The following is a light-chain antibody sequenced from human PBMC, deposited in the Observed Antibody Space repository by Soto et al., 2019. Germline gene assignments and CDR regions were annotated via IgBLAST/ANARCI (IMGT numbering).Light chain of an antibody. J-gene: IGKJ4*01. V-gene: IGKV1-39*01. CDR1: QSISIA. CDR2: STS. Sequence: ILLTQSTSSLPAAVGDRVTITCRASQSISIALNWYQQRPGKAPRLLIYSTSRLQGGVPPRFSGSGSGSEFTLSINNLQPEDFATYFCQQSYTTPTFGGGNRVE. CDR3: QQSYTTPT.